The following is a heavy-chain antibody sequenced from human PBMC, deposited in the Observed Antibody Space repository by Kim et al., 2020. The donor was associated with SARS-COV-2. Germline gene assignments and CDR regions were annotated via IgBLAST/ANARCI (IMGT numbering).Heavy chain of an antibody. J-gene: IGHJ6*02. CDR3: ARDLYYDFWSGYSPYYYYYYGMDV. Sequence: SETLSLTCTVSGGSISSYYWSWIRQPAGKGLEWIGRIYTSGSTNYNPSLESRVTMSVDTSKNQFSLKLSSVTAADTAVYYCARDLYYDFWSGYSPYYYYYYGMDVWGQGTTVTVSS. V-gene: IGHV4-4*07. CDR2: IYTSGST. CDR1: GGSISSYY. D-gene: IGHD3-3*01.